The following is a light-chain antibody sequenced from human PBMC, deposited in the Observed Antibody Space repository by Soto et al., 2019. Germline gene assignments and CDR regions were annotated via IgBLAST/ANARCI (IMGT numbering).Light chain of an antibody. CDR3: MQRTPLPPT. CDR1: HSVLHSDGKTY. V-gene: IGKV2-29*03. J-gene: IGKJ5*01. Sequence: IVVTHTPLSLSFTPLQPSSISCKSRHSVLHSDGKTYFYWYLQTPGQSPQPLIYAVSTRVSGVPDTFSGSGSGTDSTLEIRRVEPDDVRIYYCMQRTPLPPTSGQ. CDR2: AVS.